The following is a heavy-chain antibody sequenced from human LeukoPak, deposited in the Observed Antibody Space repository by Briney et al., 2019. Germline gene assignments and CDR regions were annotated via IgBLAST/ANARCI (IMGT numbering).Heavy chain of an antibody. D-gene: IGHD2-15*01. CDR3: AKVRSAVVAAATNY. Sequence: GGSLRLSCAASGFTFSSYAVSWVRQAPGKGLEWVSVISGSGGSTYHADSVKGRFTISRDNSNNTLYLQMNSLRAEDTAIYYCAKVRSAVVAAATNYWGQGTLVTVSS. V-gene: IGHV3-23*01. CDR1: GFTFSSYA. J-gene: IGHJ4*02. CDR2: ISGSGGST.